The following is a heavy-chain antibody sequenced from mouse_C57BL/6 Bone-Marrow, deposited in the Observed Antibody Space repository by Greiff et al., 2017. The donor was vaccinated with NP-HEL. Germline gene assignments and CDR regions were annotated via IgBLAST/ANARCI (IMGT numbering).Heavy chain of an antibody. V-gene: IGHV3-8*01. D-gene: IGHD1-1*01. CDR2: IRYSGST. CDR1: GYSITSDY. J-gene: IGHJ2*01. CDR3: ARYTDYGSILDY. Sequence: EVQLQESGPGLAKPSQTLSLTCSVTGYSITSDYWIWIRKFPGHKLEYMGYIRYSGSTYSNPSLKSRISITRDTSKNQYNLQLNSVTTEDTATYYCARYTDYGSILDYWGQGTTLTVSS.